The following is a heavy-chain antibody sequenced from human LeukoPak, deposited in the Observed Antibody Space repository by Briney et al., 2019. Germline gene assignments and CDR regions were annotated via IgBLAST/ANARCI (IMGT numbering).Heavy chain of an antibody. Sequence: GASVKVSCKASGYTFTGYYMHWVRQAPGQGLEWMGIINPSGGSTSYAQKFQGRVTMTRDTSTSTVYMELSSLRSEDTAVYYCARDHGGKGLLGYWGQGTLVTVSS. CDR3: ARDHGGKGLLGY. J-gene: IGHJ4*02. CDR1: GYTFTGYY. V-gene: IGHV1-46*01. CDR2: INPSGGST. D-gene: IGHD4-23*01.